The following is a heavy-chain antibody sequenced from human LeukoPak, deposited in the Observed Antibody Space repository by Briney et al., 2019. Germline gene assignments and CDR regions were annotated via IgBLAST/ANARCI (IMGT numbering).Heavy chain of an antibody. D-gene: IGHD4-17*01. V-gene: IGHV3-64D*06. Sequence: GRSLRLSCSASGFIFSNYGMYWVRQAAGKGLEFVSAISSDGDNTFYADSVKGRFTISRDNSKNTLYLQTSSLRGEDTAVYYCVRVNDYGDRNLYYFGYWGQGTLVTVSS. CDR3: VRVNDYGDRNLYYFGY. CDR1: GFIFSNYG. J-gene: IGHJ4*02. CDR2: ISSDGDNT.